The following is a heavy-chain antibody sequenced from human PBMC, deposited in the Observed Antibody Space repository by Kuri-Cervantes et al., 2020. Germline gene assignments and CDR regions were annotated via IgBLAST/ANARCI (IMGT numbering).Heavy chain of an antibody. CDR1: GGTFSSYA. CDR2: IIPIFGTA. CDR3: ARDRHYYGSGSSGSSFDY. Sequence: SVKVSCKASGGTFSSYAISWVRQAPGQGLEWMGGIIPIFGTANYAQKFQGRVTITTDESTSTAYMELSSLRSEDTAVYYCARDRHYYGSGSSGSSFDYWGQGTLVTVSS. V-gene: IGHV1-69*05. D-gene: IGHD3-10*01. J-gene: IGHJ4*02.